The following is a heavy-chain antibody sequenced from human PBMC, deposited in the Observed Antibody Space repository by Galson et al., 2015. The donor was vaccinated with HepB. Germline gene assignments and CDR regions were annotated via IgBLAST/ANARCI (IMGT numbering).Heavy chain of an antibody. D-gene: IGHD6-19*01. CDR2: IKSKTDGGTT. CDR1: GFTFSNAW. CDR3: TTDLYSSGWYNWFDP. Sequence: SLRLSCAASGFTFSNAWMSWVRQAPGKGLEWVGRIKSKTDGGTTDYAAPVKGRFTISRDDSKNTLYLQMNSLKTEDTAVYYCTTDLYSSGWYNWFDPWGQGTLVTVSS. J-gene: IGHJ5*02. V-gene: IGHV3-15*01.